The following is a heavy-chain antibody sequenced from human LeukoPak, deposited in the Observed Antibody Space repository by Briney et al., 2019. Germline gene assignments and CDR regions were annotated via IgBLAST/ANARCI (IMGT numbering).Heavy chain of an antibody. CDR1: GGSISSGSYY. D-gene: IGHD3-10*01. CDR2: IYYSGRT. Sequence: SETLSLTCIVSGGSISSGSYYWGWIRQPPGKGLEWIGSIYYSGRTYYNPSLKSRVTISVDTSSNRFSLKLSSVTAADTAVYYCARDYGSGSLFWSRPRAFDYWGQGTLVTVSS. V-gene: IGHV4-39*07. J-gene: IGHJ4*02. CDR3: ARDYGSGSLFWSRPRAFDY.